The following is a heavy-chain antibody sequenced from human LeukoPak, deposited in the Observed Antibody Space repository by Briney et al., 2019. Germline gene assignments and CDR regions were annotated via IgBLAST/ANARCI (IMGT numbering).Heavy chain of an antibody. Sequence: GGSLRLSCAASGFTFSSYAMSWVRQAPGKGLEWVSSISGSGGSTYYADSVKGRFTISRDNSKSTLYLQMNNLRADDTAVYYCARVTADDAFDIWGQGTLVTVSS. V-gene: IGHV3-23*01. CDR1: GFTFSSYA. CDR2: ISGSGGST. CDR3: ARVTADDAFDI. J-gene: IGHJ3*02.